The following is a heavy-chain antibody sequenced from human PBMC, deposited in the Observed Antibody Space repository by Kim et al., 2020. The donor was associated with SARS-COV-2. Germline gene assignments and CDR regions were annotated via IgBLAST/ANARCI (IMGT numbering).Heavy chain of an antibody. V-gene: IGHV5-51*01. CDR3: ARRNYYDSSGYYYNWFDP. CDR1: GYSFTSYW. Sequence: GESLKISCKGSGYSFTSYWIGWVRQMPGKGLEWMGIIYPGDSDTRYSPSFQGQVTISADKSISTAYLQWSSLKASDTAMYYCARRNYYDSSGYYYNWFDPWGEGSRVTVSS. D-gene: IGHD3-22*01. J-gene: IGHJ5*02. CDR2: IYPGDSDT.